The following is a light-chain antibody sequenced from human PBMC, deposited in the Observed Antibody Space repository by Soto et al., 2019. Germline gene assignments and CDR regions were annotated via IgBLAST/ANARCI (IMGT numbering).Light chain of an antibody. J-gene: IGKJ1*01. CDR3: QQYGSSPKT. V-gene: IGKV3-20*01. Sequence: EILLAHSPATLSVCPGERATLSCRASQSVSSNLAWYQQKPGQAPRLLIYGASSRATGIPDRFSGSGSGTDFTLTISRLEPEDFAVYYCQQYGSSPKTFGQGTKV. CDR1: QSVSSN. CDR2: GAS.